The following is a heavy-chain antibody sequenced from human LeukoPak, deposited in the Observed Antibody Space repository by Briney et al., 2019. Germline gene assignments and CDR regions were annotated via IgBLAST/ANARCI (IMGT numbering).Heavy chain of an antibody. J-gene: IGHJ4*02. CDR3: AAHFPENPFDY. Sequence: SETLSLTCAVYGGSFSGYYWSWIRRPPGKGLEWIGEINHSGSTNYNPSLKSRVTISVDTSKNQFSLKLSSVTAADTAVYYCAAHFPENPFDYWGQGTLVTVS. CDR2: INHSGST. V-gene: IGHV4-34*01. CDR1: GGSFSGYY.